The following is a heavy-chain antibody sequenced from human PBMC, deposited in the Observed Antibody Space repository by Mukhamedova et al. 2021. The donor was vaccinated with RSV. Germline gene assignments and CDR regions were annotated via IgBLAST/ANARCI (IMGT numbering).Heavy chain of an antibody. Sequence: VRQAPGQGLEWIGWINPNSGGTNYAQKFQGRVTMTRDTSISTAYMELSRLRSDDTAVYYCARDLYAYAAAGSPFDYWGQGTLVT. CDR3: ARDLYAYAAAGSPFDY. D-gene: IGHD6-13*01. V-gene: IGHV1-2*02. CDR2: INPNSGGT. J-gene: IGHJ4*02.